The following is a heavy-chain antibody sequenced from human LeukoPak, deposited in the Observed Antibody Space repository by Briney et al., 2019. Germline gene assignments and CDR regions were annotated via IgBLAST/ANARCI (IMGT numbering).Heavy chain of an antibody. D-gene: IGHD2-21*01. Sequence: GGSLRLSCEASGFTFKKYGMHWVRQAPGKGLEWVALTWYDGIKNYYAASVKGRFTISRDNSKSTLFLQMNSLRAEDTAVYYCATDTPSGGDYYLSAWGQGTLVTVSS. CDR2: TWYDGIKN. CDR1: GFTFKKYG. CDR3: ATDTPSGGDYYLSA. J-gene: IGHJ5*02. V-gene: IGHV3-33*01.